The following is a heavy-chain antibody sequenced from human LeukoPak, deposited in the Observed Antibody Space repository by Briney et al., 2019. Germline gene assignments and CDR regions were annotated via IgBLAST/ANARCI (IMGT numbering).Heavy chain of an antibody. CDR2: ITGSGGST. J-gene: IGHJ4*02. D-gene: IGHD3-9*01. CDR3: AKWGDYDVLTGYYVSDY. CDR1: GFTFSNYA. Sequence: GGSLRLSCAASGFTFSNYAMSWVRQAPGKGLEWVSAITGSGGSTYYADSVKGRFTISRDNSKNTVFLQMNSLRAEDTAVYYCAKWGDYDVLTGYYVSDYWGQGTLVTVSS. V-gene: IGHV3-23*01.